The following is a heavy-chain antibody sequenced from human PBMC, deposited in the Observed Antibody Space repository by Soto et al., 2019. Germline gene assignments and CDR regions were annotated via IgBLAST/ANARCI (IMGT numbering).Heavy chain of an antibody. CDR3: ARAPFLTGYLDY. CDR2: ISSSGGSI. V-gene: IGHV3-48*03. D-gene: IGHD3-9*01. Sequence: PGGYLRPSCAASGFTFSSYEMNWVRQAPGKGLEWVSYISSSGGSIYYADSVKGRFTISRDNAKNSLYLQMSSLRAEDTAVYYWARAPFLTGYLDYCGQGTLVTVS. CDR1: GFTFSSYE. J-gene: IGHJ4*02.